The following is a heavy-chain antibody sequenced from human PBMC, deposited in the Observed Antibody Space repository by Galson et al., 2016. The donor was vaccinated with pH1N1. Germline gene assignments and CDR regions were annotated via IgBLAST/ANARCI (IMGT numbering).Heavy chain of an antibody. D-gene: IGHD3-3*01. CDR2: IYPGDSDT. CDR3: TRRQNSYDFRNPYSDL. V-gene: IGHV5-51*01. J-gene: IGHJ4*02. Sequence: QSGAEVKKPGEPLKISCKGLGYNFDTYWIGWVRQMPGKGLEWMGIIYPGDSDTRYSPSFQGQVTISADTSVNAVYLQWGSLKASDTATYFCTRRQNSYDFRNPYSDLWGQGTAVTVSS. CDR1: GYNFDTYW.